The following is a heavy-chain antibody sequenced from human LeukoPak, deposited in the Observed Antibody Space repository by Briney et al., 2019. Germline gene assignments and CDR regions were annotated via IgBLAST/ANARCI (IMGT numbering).Heavy chain of an antibody. D-gene: IGHD2-8*02. V-gene: IGHV4-59*01. CDR2: IHYSGST. CDR1: GGSISSYY. J-gene: IGHJ6*03. CDR3: ARGVTGPYYYYYYMDV. Sequence: NPSETLSLTCTVSGGSISSYYWSWIRQPPGKGLEWIGYIHYSGSTNYNPSLKSRVTISVDTSKNQFSLKLSSVTAADTAVYYCARGVTGPYYYYYYMDVWGKGTTVTVSS.